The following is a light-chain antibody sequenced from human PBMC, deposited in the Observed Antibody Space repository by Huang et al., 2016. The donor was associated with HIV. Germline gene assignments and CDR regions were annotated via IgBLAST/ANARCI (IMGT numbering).Light chain of an antibody. V-gene: IGKV2-28*01. CDR3: MQAQQTPYT. CDR1: QSSLHSNGYNY. Sequence: DIVMTQSPLSLAVTPGEPASISCGSSQSSLHSNGYNYLDWYVQKPGQSPQLLIYIGSNRASGVPDRISGGGSGVEFTLKISRVEAEDVGVYYCMQAQQTPYTFGPGTKLEIK. J-gene: IGKJ2*01. CDR2: IGS.